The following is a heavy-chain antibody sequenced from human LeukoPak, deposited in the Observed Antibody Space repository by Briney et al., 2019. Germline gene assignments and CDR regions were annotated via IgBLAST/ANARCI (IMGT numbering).Heavy chain of an antibody. Sequence: PGGSLRLSCAASGFTFSSYRMSWVRQAPGKGLEWVANTNQDGSEKYYVDSVKGRFTISRDNAQNSLYLQMDSLRAEDTAMYYCARDHSSSWYYFDYWGQGTLVTVSS. V-gene: IGHV3-7*01. CDR1: GFTFSSYR. J-gene: IGHJ4*02. D-gene: IGHD6-13*01. CDR2: TNQDGSEK. CDR3: ARDHSSSWYYFDY.